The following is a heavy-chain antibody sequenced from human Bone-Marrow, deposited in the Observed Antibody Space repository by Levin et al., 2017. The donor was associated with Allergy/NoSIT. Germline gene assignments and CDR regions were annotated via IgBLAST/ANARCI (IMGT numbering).Heavy chain of an antibody. Sequence: GESLKISCKASGYTFTNYDINWVRQATGQGLEWMGWLNPHNANIAYAQKFKGRVTMTSNTSISTAYMELSSLRSEDTAVYYCARGLIGTAKNYWGQGTLVSVSS. CDR2: LNPHNANI. D-gene: IGHD2-21*01. CDR3: ARGLIGTAKNY. J-gene: IGHJ4*02. CDR1: GYTFTNYD. V-gene: IGHV1-8*01.